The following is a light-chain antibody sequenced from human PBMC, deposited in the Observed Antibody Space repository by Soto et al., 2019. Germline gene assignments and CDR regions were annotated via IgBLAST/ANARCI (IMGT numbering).Light chain of an antibody. Sequence: DIVMTQSPDSLAVSLGERATINCKSSQSVLYSSNNKNYLAWYQQKPGQPPKLLIYWASTRASGVPDRFSGSGSGTDFTLTISSLQAEDVAAYYCQQYYSSPLTFSGGTKVEIK. V-gene: IGKV4-1*01. CDR2: WAS. CDR3: QQYYSSPLT. J-gene: IGKJ4*01. CDR1: QSVLYSSNNKNY.